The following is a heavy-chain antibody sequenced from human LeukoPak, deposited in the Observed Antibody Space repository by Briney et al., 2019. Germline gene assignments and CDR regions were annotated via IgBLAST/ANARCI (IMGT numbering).Heavy chain of an antibody. J-gene: IGHJ4*02. CDR1: GFTFRDYY. D-gene: IGHD4-17*01. V-gene: IGHV3-11*06. Sequence: GRSLRLSCAASGFTFRDYYMSWIRQAPGKGLEWVSYISSRTTSHTKYADSVKGRFTISSDNAKNSLYLQMNSLRAEDTAVYYCARVKGDYCVDYWGQGTVVTVSS. CDR2: ISSRTTSHT. CDR3: ARVKGDYCVDY.